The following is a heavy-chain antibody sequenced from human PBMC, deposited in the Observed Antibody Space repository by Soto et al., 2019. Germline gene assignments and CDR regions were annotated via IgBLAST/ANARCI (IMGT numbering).Heavy chain of an antibody. Sequence: GESLKISCKGSGYSFTSYWIGWVRQMPGKGLDWMGIIYPCDSDTRYSPSFQGQVTISAXTXIXXXYXQXXXLKASDTAMYYCARFAARKYYYGMDVWGQGTTVTVSS. CDR1: GYSFTSYW. CDR2: IYPCDSDT. J-gene: IGHJ6*02. CDR3: ARFAARKYYYGMDV. D-gene: IGHD6-6*01. V-gene: IGHV5-51*01.